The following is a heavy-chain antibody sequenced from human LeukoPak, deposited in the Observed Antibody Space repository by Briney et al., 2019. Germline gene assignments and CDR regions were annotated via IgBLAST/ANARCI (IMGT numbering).Heavy chain of an antibody. CDR2: TSGDSKVI. J-gene: IGHJ6*02. V-gene: IGHV3-48*01. CDR1: GFTFKSHN. CDR3: GRDGGVAYGLDV. Sequence: GGSLRLSCVASGFTFKSHNMNWVRQAPGKGLEWVSFTSGDSKVIYYADSVKGRFTISRDNAKNSLYLQMNSLRADDTAVYYCGRDGGVAYGLDVWGQGTTVIVSS. D-gene: IGHD3-3*01.